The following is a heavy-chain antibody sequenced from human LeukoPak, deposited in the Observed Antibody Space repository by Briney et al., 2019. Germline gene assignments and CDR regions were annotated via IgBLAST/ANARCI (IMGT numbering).Heavy chain of an antibody. CDR2: INPNSGGT. J-gene: IGHJ4*02. CDR3: ARLDWGYYDSNVHRTENFDY. Sequence: GASVKLSCKASGYTFTRYYMHWVRQAPGQGLEWMGCINPNSGGTNYAQKCQGRVTMTRDTSISTAYMELSRLRSDDTAVYYCARLDWGYYDSNVHRTENFDYWGQGTLVTVSS. D-gene: IGHD3-22*01. CDR1: GYTFTRYY. V-gene: IGHV1-2*02.